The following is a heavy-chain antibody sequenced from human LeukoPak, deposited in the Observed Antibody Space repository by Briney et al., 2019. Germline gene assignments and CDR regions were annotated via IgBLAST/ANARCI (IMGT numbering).Heavy chain of an antibody. CDR2: FDPEDGET. V-gene: IGHV1-24*01. Sequence: AASVKVSCKVSGYTLTELSMHWVRQAPGKGLEWMGGFDPEDGETIYAQKFQGRVTMTEDTSTGTAYMELSSLRSEDTAVYYCATVPYYYGSGSYYTDYWGQGTLVTVSS. D-gene: IGHD3-10*01. J-gene: IGHJ4*02. CDR3: ATVPYYYGSGSYYTDY. CDR1: GYTLTELS.